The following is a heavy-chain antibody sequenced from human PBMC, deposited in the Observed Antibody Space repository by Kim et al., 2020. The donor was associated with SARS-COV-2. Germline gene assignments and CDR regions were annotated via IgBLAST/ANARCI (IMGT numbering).Heavy chain of an antibody. V-gene: IGHV3-30*04. CDR3: ARDGSGYTQGRFDY. J-gene: IGHJ4*02. CDR2: ISYDGSNK. Sequence: GGSLRLSCAASGFTFSSYAMHWVRQAPGKGLEWVAVISYDGSNKYYADSVKGRFTISRDNSKNTLYLQMNSLRAEDTAVYYCARDGSGYTQGRFDYWGQVTLVTVSS. CDR1: GFTFSSYA. D-gene: IGHD5-12*01.